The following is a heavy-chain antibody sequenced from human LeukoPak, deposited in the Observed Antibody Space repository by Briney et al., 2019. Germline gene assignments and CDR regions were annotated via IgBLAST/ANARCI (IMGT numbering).Heavy chain of an antibody. J-gene: IGHJ3*02. V-gene: IGHV4-39*07. CDR1: GGSISSSSYY. D-gene: IGHD2-21*02. CDR2: IYYSGST. Sequence: SETLSLTCTVSGGSISSSSYYWGWIRQPPGKGLEWIGSIYYSGSTYYNPSLKSRVTISVDTSKNQFSLKLSSVTAADTAVYYCARDEADSCGGDCLDAFDIWGQGTMVTVSS. CDR3: ARDEADSCGGDCLDAFDI.